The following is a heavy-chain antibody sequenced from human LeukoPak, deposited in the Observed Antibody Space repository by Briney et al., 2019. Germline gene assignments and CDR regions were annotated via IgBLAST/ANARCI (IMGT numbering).Heavy chain of an antibody. V-gene: IGHV4-30-2*06. CDR1: GGAIASGGYS. CDR2: IYDRGPA. CDR3: ARELLWFTFDP. D-gene: IGHD3-10*01. Sequence: SETLSLTCTVSGGAIASGGYSWNWIRQSPGKGLEWIGCIYDRGPAYYNPSLKSRVTISVDRSKNQFSLKLSSVTAADTAVYYCARELLWFTFDPWGQGTLVTVSS. J-gene: IGHJ5*02.